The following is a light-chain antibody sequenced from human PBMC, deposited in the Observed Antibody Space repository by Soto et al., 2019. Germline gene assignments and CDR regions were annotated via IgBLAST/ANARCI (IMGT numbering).Light chain of an antibody. CDR1: QSVTNSS. V-gene: IGKV3-20*01. CDR2: GAS. Sequence: EAVLTQSPDTLSLFPGERATLSCRASQSVTNSSLVWYQHKPGQAPRLLIYGASSRATGIPDRFSGSGSGTDFTLTITRLEPEDFAVYYCQQYGSSPPITFGQGTRLEIK. J-gene: IGKJ5*01. CDR3: QQYGSSPPIT.